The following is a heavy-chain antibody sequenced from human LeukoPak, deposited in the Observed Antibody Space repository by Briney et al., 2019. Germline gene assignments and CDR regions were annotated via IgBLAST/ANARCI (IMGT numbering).Heavy chain of an antibody. CDR2: ILSDGSKE. CDR1: GFTFSSYG. CDR3: ASTACSAGCYTGEGFDY. V-gene: IGHV3-33*03. J-gene: IGHJ4*02. Sequence: GGSLRLSCAASGFTFSSYGMHWVRQAPGKGLEWVAVILSDGSKEFYTDSVKGRFTISRDNAKNTLYLQMNSLRAEDTAVYYCASTACSAGCYTGEGFDYWGQGTLVTVSS. D-gene: IGHD2-2*02.